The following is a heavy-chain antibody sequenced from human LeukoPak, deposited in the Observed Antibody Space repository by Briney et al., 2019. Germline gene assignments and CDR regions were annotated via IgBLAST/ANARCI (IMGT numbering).Heavy chain of an antibody. CDR3: AKAGEGYDYVWGSYRPVDY. J-gene: IGHJ4*02. CDR2: ISGSGGST. CDR1: GFTFSSYA. V-gene: IGHV3-23*01. Sequence: GGSLRLSCAASGFTFSSYAMSWVRQAPGKGLEWVSAISGSGGSTYYADSVKGRFTISRDNSKNTLYLQMNSLRAEDTAVYYYAKAGEGYDYVWGSYRPVDYWGQGTLVTVSS. D-gene: IGHD3-16*02.